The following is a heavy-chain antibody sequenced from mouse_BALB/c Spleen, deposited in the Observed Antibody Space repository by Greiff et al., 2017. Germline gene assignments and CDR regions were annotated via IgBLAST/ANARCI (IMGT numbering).Heavy chain of an antibody. D-gene: IGHD1-1*01. J-gene: IGHJ3*01. V-gene: IGHV1-80*01. CDR1: GYAFSSYW. Sequence: QVQLQQSGAELVRPGSSVTISCKASGYAFSSYWMNWVKQRPGQGLEWIGQIYPGDGDTNYNGKFKGKATLTADKSSSTAYMQLSSLTSEDSAVYFCARCYGSTFTGFAYWGQGTLVTVSA. CDR3: ARCYGSTFTGFAY. CDR2: IYPGDGDT.